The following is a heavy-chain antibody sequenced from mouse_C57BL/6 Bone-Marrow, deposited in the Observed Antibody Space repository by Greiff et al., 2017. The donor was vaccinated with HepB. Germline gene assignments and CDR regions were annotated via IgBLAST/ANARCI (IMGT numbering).Heavy chain of an antibody. D-gene: IGHD2-4*01. Sequence: DVKLVESGGGLVQPGASLKLSCAASGFTFSDYGMAWVRQAPRKGPEWVAFISDLACSIYYADTVTGRFTISRENAKNTPYLEMSSLRSEDTAMYYCARYSYEYNEDYYAMDYWGQGNSVTVSS. CDR2: ISDLACSI. CDR3: ARYSYEYNEDYYAMDY. CDR1: GFTFSDYG. J-gene: IGHJ4*01. V-gene: IGHV5-15*01.